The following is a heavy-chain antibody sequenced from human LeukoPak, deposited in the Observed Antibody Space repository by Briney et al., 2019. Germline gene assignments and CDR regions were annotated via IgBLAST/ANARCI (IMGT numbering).Heavy chain of an antibody. V-gene: IGHV3-53*01. D-gene: IGHD3-22*01. CDR1: GFTVSGNY. Sequence: PGGSLRLSCAASGFTVSGNYMSWARQAPGKGLEWVSVIYSGGSTYYADSVKGRFTISRDNSKNTLYLQMSSLRAEDTAVYYCALGYSSGYFDYWGQGTLVTVSS. CDR3: ALGYSSGYFDY. J-gene: IGHJ4*02. CDR2: IYSGGST.